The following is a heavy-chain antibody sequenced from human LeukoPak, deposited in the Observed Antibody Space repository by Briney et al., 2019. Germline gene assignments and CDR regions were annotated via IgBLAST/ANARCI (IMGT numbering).Heavy chain of an antibody. V-gene: IGHV3-30-3*01. J-gene: IGHJ4*02. Sequence: PGRSLRLSCAASGFTFSSYAMHWVRQAPGKGLEWVAVISYDGSNRYYADSVKGRFTISRDNSKNTLYLQMNSLRAEDTAVYYCAKDPVKWGQWLPSLGYWGQGTLVTVSS. D-gene: IGHD6-19*01. CDR3: AKDPVKWGQWLPSLGY. CDR2: ISYDGSNR. CDR1: GFTFSSYA.